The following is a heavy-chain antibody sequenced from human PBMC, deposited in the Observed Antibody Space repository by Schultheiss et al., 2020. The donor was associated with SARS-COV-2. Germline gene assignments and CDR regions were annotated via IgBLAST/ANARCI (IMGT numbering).Heavy chain of an antibody. Sequence: SQTLSLTCAISGDSVSSNSAAWNWIRQSPSRGLEWLGRTYYRSKWYNDYAVSVKSRITINPDTSKNQFSLQLNSVTPEDTAVYYCARGSTGIVGDTSRYYYYYYMDVWGKGTTVTVSS. D-gene: IGHD1-26*01. CDR1: GDSVSSNSAA. J-gene: IGHJ6*03. CDR3: ARGSTGIVGDTSRYYYYYYMDV. CDR2: TYYRSKWYN. V-gene: IGHV6-1*01.